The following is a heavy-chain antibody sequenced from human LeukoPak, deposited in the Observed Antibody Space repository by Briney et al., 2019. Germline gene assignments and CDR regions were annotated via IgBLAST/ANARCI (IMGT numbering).Heavy chain of an antibody. V-gene: IGHV4-30-2*01. CDR2: IYHSGST. J-gene: IGHJ3*02. D-gene: IGHD2-15*01. CDR3: ARANVGYCSGGSCLPNDAFDI. CDR1: GGSISSGGYS. Sequence: SETLSLTCAVSGGSISSGGYSWSWIRQPPGKGLEWIGYIYHSGSTYYNPSLKSRVTISVDRSKNQFSLKLSSVTAADTAVYYCARANVGYCSGGSCLPNDAFDIWGQGTMVTVSS.